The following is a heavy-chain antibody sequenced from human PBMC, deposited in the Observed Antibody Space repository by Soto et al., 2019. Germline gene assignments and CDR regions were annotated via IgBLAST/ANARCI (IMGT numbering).Heavy chain of an antibody. CDR2: IGGSGRRT. CDR3: AKTRDGYKSYFDS. D-gene: IGHD3-9*01. CDR1: GFSFSSYA. J-gene: IGHJ4*02. Sequence: PGGSLRLSCAAPGFSFSSYAMSWVRQAPGKGLEFVASIGGSGRRTNYADSVKGRFTISRDNSKNTLFLRMSCLRAEDSAIYFCAKTRDGYKSYFDSWGRGTQVTVSS. V-gene: IGHV3-23*01.